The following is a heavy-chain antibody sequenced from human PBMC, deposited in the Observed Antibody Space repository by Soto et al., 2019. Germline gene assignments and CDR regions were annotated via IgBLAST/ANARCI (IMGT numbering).Heavy chain of an antibody. V-gene: IGHV3-23*01. D-gene: IGHD2-2*01. CDR2: ISGSGGST. J-gene: IGHJ3*02. CDR1: GFTFSSYA. Sequence: PGGSLRLSCAASGFTFSSYAMSWVRQAPGKGLEWVSAISGSGGSTYYADSVKGRFTFSRDNSKNTLYLQMNSLRAEDTAVYYCATLGYCSSTSCKGEAFDIWGQGTMVTVSS. CDR3: ATLGYCSSTSCKGEAFDI.